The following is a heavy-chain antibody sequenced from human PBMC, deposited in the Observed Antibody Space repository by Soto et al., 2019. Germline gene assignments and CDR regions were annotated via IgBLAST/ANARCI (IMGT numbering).Heavy chain of an antibody. CDR1: GYTFTSYG. Sequence: ASVKVSCKASGYTFTSYGISWVRQAPGQGLEWMGWISAYNGNTNYAQKLQGRVTMTTDTSTSTAYMELRSLRSDDTAVYYGARKPLDIVVVVAAGGGGMDGWGQGTTVTVSS. CDR2: ISAYNGNT. D-gene: IGHD2-15*01. J-gene: IGHJ6*02. V-gene: IGHV1-18*01. CDR3: ARKPLDIVVVVAAGGGGMDG.